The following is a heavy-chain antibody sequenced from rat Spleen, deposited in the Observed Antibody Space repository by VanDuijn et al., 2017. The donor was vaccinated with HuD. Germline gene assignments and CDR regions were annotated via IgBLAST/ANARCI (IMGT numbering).Heavy chain of an antibody. Sequence: EVQLVESGGGLVQPGRSLKLSCAASGFTFSNYDMAWVRQAPTKGLEWVASITNAAGKVHYPDSVKGRFTVSRDNAKSTLYLQMDSLRSEDTATYYCTTGSMDAWGQGASVTVSS. V-gene: IGHV5S23*01. CDR3: TTGSMDA. CDR1: GFTFSNYD. J-gene: IGHJ4*01. CDR2: ITNAAGKV.